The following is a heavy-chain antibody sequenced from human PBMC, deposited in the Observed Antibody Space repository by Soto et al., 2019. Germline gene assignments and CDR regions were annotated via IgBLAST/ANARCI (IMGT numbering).Heavy chain of an antibody. CDR1: GFSLTTRGVG. J-gene: IGHJ5*02. Sequence: QITLKESGPTLVKPTQTLTLTCTFSGFSLTTRGVGVGWIRQPPGKAVECLALIYWDDDKRYSPSLQSRLSITKDTSKNQVVLTMTNVDPVDTATYYCAHIPNYYQYDWFDPWGQGTRVSVSS. V-gene: IGHV2-5*02. CDR2: IYWDDDK. CDR3: AHIPNYYQYDWFDP. D-gene: IGHD3-16*01.